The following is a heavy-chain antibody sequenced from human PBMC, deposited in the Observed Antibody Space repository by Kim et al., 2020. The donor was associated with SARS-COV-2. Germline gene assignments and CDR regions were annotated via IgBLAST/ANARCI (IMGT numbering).Heavy chain of an antibody. J-gene: IGHJ4*02. CDR1: GFTFSSYS. D-gene: IGHD4-17*01. CDR2: ISSSSTI. V-gene: IGHV3-48*04. CDR3: ARGYGDYGPRSFDY. Sequence: GGSRRLSCAASGFTFSSYSMNWVRQAPGKGLEWVSYISSSSTIYYADSVKGRFTISRDNAKNSLYLQMNSLRAEDTAVYYCARGYGDYGPRSFDYWGQGT.